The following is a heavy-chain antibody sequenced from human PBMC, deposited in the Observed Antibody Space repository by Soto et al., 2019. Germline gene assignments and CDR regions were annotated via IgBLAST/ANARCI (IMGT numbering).Heavy chain of an antibody. CDR3: VKDGVARNGNWDWFDP. Sequence: EVELLESGGGLVQPGGSVRLSCAASGFTFRNYAMSWVLQAPGKGREWVSSIHGEGAGSCYAEAVKGRFTVSRDASKDKLSLRMSSLRVDDTAVYYCVKDGVARNGNWDWFDPWGQGTLVTVAS. V-gene: IGHV3-23*01. CDR2: IHGEGAGS. D-gene: IGHD6-19*01. J-gene: IGHJ5*02. CDR1: GFTFRNYA.